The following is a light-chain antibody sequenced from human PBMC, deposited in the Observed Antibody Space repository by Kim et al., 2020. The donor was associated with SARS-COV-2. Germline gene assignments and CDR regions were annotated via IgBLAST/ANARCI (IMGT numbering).Light chain of an antibody. CDR3: KQYETYWT. J-gene: IGKJ1*01. CDR2: QAS. Sequence: DIQMTQSPSTLSAFVGDRVTMTCRASQSVDGWLAWYQQKPGKAPRLVIYQASKLASGVPSRFSGSGSGTDFTLTVSNLQSDDSAVYYCKQYETYWTFGPGTKVDIK. V-gene: IGKV1-5*03. CDR1: QSVDGW.